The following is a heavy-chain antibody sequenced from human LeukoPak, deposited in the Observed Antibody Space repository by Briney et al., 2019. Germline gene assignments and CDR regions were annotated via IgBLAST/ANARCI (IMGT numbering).Heavy chain of an antibody. CDR1: GFTFSSYA. V-gene: IGHV3-30*04. J-gene: IGHJ4*02. Sequence: GRSLRLSCAASGFTFSSYAMHWVRQAPGKGLEWVAVISYDGSNKYYADSVKGRFTISRDNSKNTLYLQMNSLRAEDTAVYYCASGGARHTIVVVPAAFNNDYWGQGTLVTVSS. CDR2: ISYDGSNK. CDR3: ASGGARHTIVVVPAAFNNDY. D-gene: IGHD2-2*01.